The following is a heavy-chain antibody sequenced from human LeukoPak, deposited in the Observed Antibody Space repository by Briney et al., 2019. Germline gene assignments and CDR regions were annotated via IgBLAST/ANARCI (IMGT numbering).Heavy chain of an antibody. Sequence: GGSLRLSCAAPGFTFSNYNMNWVRQAPGKGLEWVSSISSSSSYIYYADSVKGRFTISRDDTKNSLYLQMNSLRAEDTAVYYCARDSPYGTAGYWGQGTLVTVSS. CDR3: ARDSPYGTAGY. CDR2: ISSSSSYI. D-gene: IGHD2-8*02. CDR1: GFTFSNYN. V-gene: IGHV3-21*01. J-gene: IGHJ4*02.